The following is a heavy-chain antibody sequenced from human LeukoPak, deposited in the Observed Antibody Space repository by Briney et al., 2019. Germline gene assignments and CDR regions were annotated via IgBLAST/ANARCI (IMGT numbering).Heavy chain of an antibody. CDR2: ISGSGGST. CDR3: AKLKGQNLEWLLFGRWLDP. J-gene: IGHJ5*02. D-gene: IGHD3-3*01. V-gene: IGHV3-23*01. CDR1: GFTFSSYA. Sequence: QPGGSLRLSCAASGFTFSSYAMSWVRQAPGKGLEWVSAISGSGGSTYYADSVKGRFTISRDNSKNTLYLQMNSLRAEDTAVYYCAKLKGQNLEWLLFGRWLDPWGQGTLVTVSS.